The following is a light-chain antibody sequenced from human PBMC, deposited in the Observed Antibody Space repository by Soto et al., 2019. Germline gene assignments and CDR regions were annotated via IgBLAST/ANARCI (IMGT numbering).Light chain of an antibody. CDR1: QSVSSSY. V-gene: IGKV3-20*01. CDR2: GAS. CDR3: QQYGSSGRT. Sequence: EFVLTQSPGTMSLSPGEGATLSCRASQSVSSSYLAWYQQKPGQAPRLLIYGASSRATGIPDRFSGSGSGTDFTLTISRLEPEDFAVYYCQQYGSSGRTFGQGTKVDIK. J-gene: IGKJ1*01.